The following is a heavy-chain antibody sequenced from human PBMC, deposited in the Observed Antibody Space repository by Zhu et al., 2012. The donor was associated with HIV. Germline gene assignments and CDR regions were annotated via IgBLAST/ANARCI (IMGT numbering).Heavy chain of an antibody. J-gene: IGHJ4*02. Sequence: QVQLQESGPGVVKPSGTLSLTCAVSGGSISTSNWWSWVRQTPGKGLEWIGEIFHRGNTNYNPSLKSRVTISVDKSKNQFSLKLTSVAVADTAVYYCARAPRGSYDSSDYYYVFDYVGPGNPGSTVSS. V-gene: IGHV4-4*02. CDR2: IFHRGNT. CDR3: ARAPRGSYDSSDYYYVFDY. CDR1: GGSISTSNW. D-gene: IGHD3-22*01.